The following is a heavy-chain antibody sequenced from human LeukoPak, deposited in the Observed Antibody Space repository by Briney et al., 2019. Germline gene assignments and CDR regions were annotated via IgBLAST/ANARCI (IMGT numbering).Heavy chain of an antibody. CDR3: ASRDDYGGKLDP. D-gene: IGHD4-23*01. CDR1: GGTFSSYA. V-gene: IGHV1-69*05. Sequence: VASVKVSCKASGGTFSSYAISWVRQAPGQGLEWMGGIIPIFGTANYAQKFQGRVTITTDESTSTAYMELSSLRSGDTAVYYCASRDDYGGKLDPWGQGTLVTVSS. CDR2: IIPIFGTA. J-gene: IGHJ5*02.